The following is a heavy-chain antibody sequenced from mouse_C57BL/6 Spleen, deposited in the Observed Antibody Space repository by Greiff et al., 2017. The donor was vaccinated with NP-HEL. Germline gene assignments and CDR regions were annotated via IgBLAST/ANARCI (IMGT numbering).Heavy chain of an antibody. J-gene: IGHJ2*01. V-gene: IGHV1-81*01. CDR2: IYPRSGNT. CDR1: GYTFTSYG. Sequence: VQLQQSGAELARPGASVKLSCKASGYTFTSYGISWVKQRTGQGLEWIGEIYPRSGNTYYNEKFKGKATLTADKSSSTAYMEHRSLTSEDSAVYFCAKITTVVATSDWGQGTTLTVSS. D-gene: IGHD1-1*01. CDR3: AKITTVVATSD.